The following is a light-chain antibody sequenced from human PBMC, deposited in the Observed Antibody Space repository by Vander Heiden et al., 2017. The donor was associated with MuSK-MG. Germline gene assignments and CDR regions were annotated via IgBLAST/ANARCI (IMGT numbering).Light chain of an antibody. J-gene: IGLJ2*01. V-gene: IGLV3-1*01. CDR2: QDS. CDR3: QAWDSPYVV. Sequence: SYELTQPPSVSVSPGQTASITCSGDKLGDKYACWYQQKPGQSPVLVIYQDSKRASGIPERFSGSNSGNTATLTISGTQTMDEADYYCQAWDSPYVVFGGGTKLTVL. CDR1: KLGDKY.